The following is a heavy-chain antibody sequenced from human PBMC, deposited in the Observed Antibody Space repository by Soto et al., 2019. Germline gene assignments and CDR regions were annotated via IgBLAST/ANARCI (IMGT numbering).Heavy chain of an antibody. D-gene: IGHD3-3*01. Sequence: GGSLRLSCAASGFTFSSYSMNWVRQAPGKGLEWVSYISSSSSTIYYADSVKGRFTISRDNSKNTLYLQMNSLRDEDTAVYYCANPSYDFWSGYYHPFDDRGQGTLVTVSS. V-gene: IGHV3-48*02. CDR3: ANPSYDFWSGYYHPFDD. CDR2: ISSSSSTI. CDR1: GFTFSSYS. J-gene: IGHJ4*02.